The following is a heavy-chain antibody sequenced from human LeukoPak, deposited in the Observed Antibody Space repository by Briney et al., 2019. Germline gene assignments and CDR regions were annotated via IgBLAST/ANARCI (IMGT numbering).Heavy chain of an antibody. D-gene: IGHD1-26*01. J-gene: IGHJ4*02. CDR1: GGSISSYY. CDR3: AIRSYRLDY. Sequence: SETLSLTCTVSGGSISSYYWSWIRQPPGKGLECIGYIYYTGSTNYNPSLKSRVTISVDTSKNQFSLKLSSVTAADTAVYYCAIRSYRLDYWGQGTLVTVSS. V-gene: IGHV4-59*12. CDR2: IYYTGST.